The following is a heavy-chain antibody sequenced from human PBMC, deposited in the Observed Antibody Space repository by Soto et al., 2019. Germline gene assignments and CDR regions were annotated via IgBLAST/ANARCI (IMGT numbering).Heavy chain of an antibody. J-gene: IGHJ4*02. V-gene: IGHV3-64D*06. D-gene: IGHD1-20*01. CDR2: MNSNGGTT. CDR1: GFTFTNYA. CDR3: VKCGPLTGSTTY. Sequence: LRLSCSASGFTFTNYAMHWVRQAPGKGLEHVSAMNSNGGTTYYEDSVKGRFIIARDNSKNTLDLQMNGLLADGTAIYYCVKCGPLTGSTTYWGQGTLVPVSS.